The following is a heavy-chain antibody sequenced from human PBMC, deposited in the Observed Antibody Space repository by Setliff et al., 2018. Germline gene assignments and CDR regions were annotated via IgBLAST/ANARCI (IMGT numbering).Heavy chain of an antibody. V-gene: IGHV4-39*07. CDR1: GGSISSSSYY. CDR2: IYHSGST. Sequence: PSETLSLTCTVSGGSISSSSYYWGWIRQPPGKGLEWIGEIYHSGSTYYNPSLKSRVTISVDTSKNQFSLKLISVTAADTAVYYCARVAGSGYLDRCFDPWGQGTLVTVSS. CDR3: ARVAGSGYLDRCFDP. J-gene: IGHJ5*02. D-gene: IGHD3-22*01.